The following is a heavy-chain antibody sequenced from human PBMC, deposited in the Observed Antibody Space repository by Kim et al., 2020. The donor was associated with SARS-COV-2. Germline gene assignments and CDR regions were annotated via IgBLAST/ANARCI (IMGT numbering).Heavy chain of an antibody. D-gene: IGHD3-10*01. V-gene: IGHV4-59*08. J-gene: IGHJ4*03. CDR2: IYYSGST. CDR3: ARQKTGGGYFDY. Sequence: SETLSLTCTVSGDSISNYYWNWIRQPPGKGLEWIGYIYYSGSTNYNPSLKSQVTISVDTSRNQFSLKLSSVTAADTAVYYCARQKTGGGYFDYWGQGTLVTVSS. CDR1: GDSISNYY.